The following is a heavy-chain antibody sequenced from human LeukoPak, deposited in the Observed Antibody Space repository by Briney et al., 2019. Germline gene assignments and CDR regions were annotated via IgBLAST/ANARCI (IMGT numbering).Heavy chain of an antibody. J-gene: IGHJ6*03. Sequence: PSETLSLTCTVSGGSISSGSYYWSWIRQPAGKGLEWIGRIYTSGSTNYNPSLKSRVTISVDTSKNQFSLKLSSVTAADTAVYYCARDWGVGGRPGYMDVWGKGTTVTVSS. D-gene: IGHD6-6*01. CDR3: ARDWGVGGRPGYMDV. V-gene: IGHV4-61*02. CDR1: GGSISSGSYY. CDR2: IYTSGST.